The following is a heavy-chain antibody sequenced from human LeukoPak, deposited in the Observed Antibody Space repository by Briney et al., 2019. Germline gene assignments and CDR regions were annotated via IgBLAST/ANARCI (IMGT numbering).Heavy chain of an antibody. D-gene: IGHD6-19*01. V-gene: IGHV3-48*04. CDR2: ISSSSSTI. CDR1: GFTFSSYS. Sequence: GGSLRLSCAASGFTFSSYSMNWVRQAPGKGLEWVSYISSSSSTIYYADSVKGRFTISRDNAKNSLYLQMNSLRAEDTAVYYCARDRQWLGYYGMDVWGQGTTVTVSS. CDR3: ARDRQWLGYYGMDV. J-gene: IGHJ6*02.